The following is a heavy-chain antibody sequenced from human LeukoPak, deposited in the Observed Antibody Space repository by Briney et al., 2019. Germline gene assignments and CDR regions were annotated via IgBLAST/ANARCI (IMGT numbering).Heavy chain of an antibody. CDR3: LTTPEVLWFGESDQTYYYYGKDV. CDR1: GGSISSSSYY. V-gene: IGHV4-39*07. CDR2: IYYSGST. D-gene: IGHD3-10*01. J-gene: IGHJ6*02. Sequence: SETLSLTCTVSGGSISSSSYYWGWIRQPPGKGLEWIGSIYYSGSTYYNPSLKSRVTISVDTSKNQFSLKLSSVTAADTAVYYCLTTPEVLWFGESDQTYYYYGKDVWGQGTTVTVSS.